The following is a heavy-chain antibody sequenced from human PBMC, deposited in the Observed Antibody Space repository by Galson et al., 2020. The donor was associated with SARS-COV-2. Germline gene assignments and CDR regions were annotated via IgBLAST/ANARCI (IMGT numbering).Heavy chain of an antibody. CDR1: GHTLTELS. CDR2: FDPQDGET. CDR3: ATWGVVVITYAFDI. D-gene: IGHD3-22*01. J-gene: IGHJ3*02. V-gene: IGHV1-24*01. Sequence: ASVKVSCKLSGHTLTELSMHWVRQAPGKGLEWLGSFDPQDGETNYAQKFQGRVTMTEDTSTETAYLELSSLRSDDTAVYYCATWGVVVITYAFDIWGQGTMVTVSS.